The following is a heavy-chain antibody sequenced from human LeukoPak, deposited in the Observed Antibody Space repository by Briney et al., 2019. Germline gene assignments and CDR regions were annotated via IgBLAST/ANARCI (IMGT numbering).Heavy chain of an antibody. CDR1: GGTFSSYA. J-gene: IGHJ4*02. Sequence: EASVKVSCKASGGTFSSYAISWVRQAPGQGLEWMGWISAYNGNTNYAQKLQGRVTMTTDTSTSTAYMELRSLRSDDTAVYYCARHRWYQPARYWGQGTLVTVSS. CDR3: ARHRWYQPARY. D-gene: IGHD2-2*01. CDR2: ISAYNGNT. V-gene: IGHV1-18*01.